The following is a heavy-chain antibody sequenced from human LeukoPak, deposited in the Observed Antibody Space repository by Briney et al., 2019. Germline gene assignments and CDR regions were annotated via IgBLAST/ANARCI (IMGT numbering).Heavy chain of an antibody. CDR1: GFTFRSYE. Sequence: GGSLRLSCAASGFTFRSYEMNWVRQAPGKGLEWVSYISSGGSITYYGDSVKGRFTISRDNAKNSLYLQMNSLRAEDTAVYYCARGGTSGYSSSLHFWGGNYYFDYWGQGTLVTVSS. CDR2: ISSGGSIT. CDR3: ARGGTSGYSSSLHFWGGNYYFDY. J-gene: IGHJ4*02. D-gene: IGHD6-13*01. V-gene: IGHV3-48*03.